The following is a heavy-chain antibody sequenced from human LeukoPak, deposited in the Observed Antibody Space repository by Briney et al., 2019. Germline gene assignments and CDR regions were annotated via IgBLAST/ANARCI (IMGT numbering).Heavy chain of an antibody. D-gene: IGHD6-19*01. CDR3: AREKQWLGKYYFDY. J-gene: IGHJ4*02. CDR1: GFTFSSYE. V-gene: IGHV3-48*03. CDR2: ISSSGSTI. Sequence: PGGSLRLSCAASGFTFSSYEMNWVRQAPGKGLEWVSYISSSGSTIYYADSVKGRFTISRDNAKNSLYLQMNSLRAEDTAVYYCAREKQWLGKYYFDYWGQGTLVTVSS.